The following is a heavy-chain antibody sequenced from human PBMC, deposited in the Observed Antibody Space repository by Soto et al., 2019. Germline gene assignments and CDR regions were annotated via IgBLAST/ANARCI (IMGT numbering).Heavy chain of an antibody. V-gene: IGHV3-23*01. CDR2: ISGSGGST. J-gene: IGHJ3*02. D-gene: IGHD5-12*01. CDR3: AKEFADIVAMPNPAGAFDI. CDR1: GFTFSSYA. Sequence: GGSLRLSCAASGFTFSSYAMSWVRQAPGKGLEWVSAISGSGGSTYYADSVKGRFTISRDNSKNTLYLQMNSLRAEDTAVYYCAKEFADIVAMPNPAGAFDIWGQGTMVTVSS.